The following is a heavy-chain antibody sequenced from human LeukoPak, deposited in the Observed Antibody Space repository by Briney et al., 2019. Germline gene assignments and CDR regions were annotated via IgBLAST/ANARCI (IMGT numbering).Heavy chain of an antibody. CDR2: MNPNSGNT. J-gene: IGHJ6*02. D-gene: IGHD6-13*01. CDR1: GYTFTGYY. Sequence: ASVKVSCTASGYTFTGYYMHWVRQATGQGLEWMGWMNPNSGNTGYAQKFQGRVTMTRNTSISTAYMELSSLRSEDTAVYYCARVLESSSSWYPYYYYYYGMDVWGQGTTVTVSS. CDR3: ARVLESSSSWYPYYYYYYGMDV. V-gene: IGHV1-8*02.